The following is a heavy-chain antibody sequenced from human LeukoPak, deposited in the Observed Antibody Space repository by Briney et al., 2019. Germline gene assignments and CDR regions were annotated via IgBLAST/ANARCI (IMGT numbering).Heavy chain of an antibody. CDR3: VKCIDRYYYDY. CDR1: GXTFSTYA. J-gene: IGHJ4*02. V-gene: IGHV3-64D*06. CDR2: TTVMGDGT. D-gene: IGHD2-8*01. Sequence: PGGSLRLSCSASGXTFSTYAVHWVRQAAGKGQEYVSATTVMGDGTYYADSVKGRFTISRHNSKNTLYLQMSSLRAEDSAVYYCVKCIDRYYYDYWGQGTLVTVSS.